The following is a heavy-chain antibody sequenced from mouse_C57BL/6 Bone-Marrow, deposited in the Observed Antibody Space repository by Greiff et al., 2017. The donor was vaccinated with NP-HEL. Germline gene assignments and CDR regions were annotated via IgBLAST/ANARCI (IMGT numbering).Heavy chain of an antibody. CDR3: ASRFTTVVARYFNV. J-gene: IGHJ1*03. V-gene: IGHV1-55*01. Sequence: QVQLQQPGAELVKPGASVKMSCKASGYTFTSYWITWEKQRPGQGLEWIGDIYPGSGSTNYNEKFKSKATLTVDTSSSTAYMQLSSLTSEDSAVYYCASRFTTVVARYFNVWGTGTTVTVSS. CDR2: IYPGSGST. D-gene: IGHD1-1*01. CDR1: GYTFTSYW.